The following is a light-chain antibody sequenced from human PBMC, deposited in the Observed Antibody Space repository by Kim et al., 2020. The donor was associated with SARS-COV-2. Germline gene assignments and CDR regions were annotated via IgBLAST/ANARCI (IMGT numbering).Light chain of an antibody. CDR1: QDISND. J-gene: IGKJ5*01. CDR3: LQHSTYPMT. CDR2: GAS. V-gene: IGKV1-17*01. Sequence: SSVGDRVTITCRASQDISNDLGWYQQNPGRAPKRLIYGASTLQSRVPSRFSGSGSGTEFTLTISSVQPEDFATYFCLQHSTYPMTFGQGTQLEIK.